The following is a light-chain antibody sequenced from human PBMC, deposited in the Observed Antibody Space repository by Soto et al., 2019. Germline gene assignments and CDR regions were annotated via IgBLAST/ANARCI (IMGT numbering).Light chain of an antibody. CDR3: QQGYSTPRA. CDR2: AAS. Sequence: DIQMTQSPSSLSASVGDRVTITCRASQSISTYLNWYHQKPGKAPKLLIDAASSLQSGVPSRFRGSGSGTDFTLTISSLQPEDFATYYCQQGYSTPRAFGQGTKVEIK. J-gene: IGKJ1*01. CDR1: QSISTY. V-gene: IGKV1-39*01.